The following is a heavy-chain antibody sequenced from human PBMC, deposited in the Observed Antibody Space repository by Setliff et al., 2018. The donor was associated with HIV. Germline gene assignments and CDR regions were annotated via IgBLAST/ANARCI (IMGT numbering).Heavy chain of an antibody. D-gene: IGHD2-21*01. CDR2: IYYSGRT. CDR3: ARYCGGDCYPSAYYMDV. V-gene: IGHV4-31*03. J-gene: IGHJ6*03. Sequence: SETLSLTCTVTGGSISSGGYYWSWIRQHPGKGLEWIGYIYYSGRTYYNPSLKSRVTISVDTSEIQFSLKLSSVTAADTAVYYCARYCGGDCYPSAYYMDVWGKGTTVTVSS. CDR1: GGSISSGGYY.